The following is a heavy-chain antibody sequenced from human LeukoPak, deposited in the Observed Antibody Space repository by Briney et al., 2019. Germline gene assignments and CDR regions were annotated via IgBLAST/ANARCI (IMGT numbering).Heavy chain of an antibody. D-gene: IGHD1-1*01. Sequence: QTGGSLRLSCAASGFTFSSYWMHWVRQAPGKGLVWVTRISADGSYTLHADSVKGRFTISRDNAKNTLYLQMNSLRAEDTAVYYCATANSGPDIWGQGTTVTVSS. V-gene: IGHV3-74*01. CDR2: ISADGSYT. CDR3: ATANSGPDI. CDR1: GFTFSSYW. J-gene: IGHJ3*02.